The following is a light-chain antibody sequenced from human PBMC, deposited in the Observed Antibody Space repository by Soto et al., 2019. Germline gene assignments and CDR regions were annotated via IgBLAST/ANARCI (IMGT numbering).Light chain of an antibody. CDR3: RKYGSSPSYT. CDR2: GAS. CDR1: QSVSSSSY. J-gene: IGKJ2*01. Sequence: EIVLTQSPGTLSLSPGERATLSCRASQSVSSSSYLAWYQQKPGQAPRLLIYGASSRATGIPDMFRGSGSAPAFTLTISRLEPEAFAVYSCRKYGSSPSYTFGQGTKLEIK. V-gene: IGKV3-20*01.